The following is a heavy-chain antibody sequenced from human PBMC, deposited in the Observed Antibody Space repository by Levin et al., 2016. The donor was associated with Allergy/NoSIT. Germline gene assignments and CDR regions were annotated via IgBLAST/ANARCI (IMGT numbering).Heavy chain of an antibody. CDR2: IYYSERT. J-gene: IGHJ4*02. Sequence: SETLSLTCTVSGDSINSRSYYWGWIRQPPGKGLEWIGSIYYSERTYYNPSLKSRVTISVDTSKNQLSLKMVSVTAGDTAIYYCASGDCSGGGCLGVPFDFWGQGTLATV. D-gene: IGHD2-15*01. CDR3: ASGDCSGGGCLGVPFDF. V-gene: IGHV4-39*01. CDR1: GDSINSRSYY.